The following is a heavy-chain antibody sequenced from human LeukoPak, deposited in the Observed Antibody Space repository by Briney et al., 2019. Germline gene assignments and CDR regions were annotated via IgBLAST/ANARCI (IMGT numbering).Heavy chain of an antibody. CDR2: IFYSGRT. J-gene: IGHJ4*02. D-gene: IGHD5-18*01. Sequence: SETVSLTCTVSGVSISSYYWSWIRQPPGKGLEWIGYIFYSGRTSYNPSLKSRVTISLDTSKNQFSLMLSSVTAADTAFYYCARAGGGNTAMDLDYWGQGTLVTVSA. CDR3: ARAGGGNTAMDLDY. V-gene: IGHV4-59*01. CDR1: GVSISSYY.